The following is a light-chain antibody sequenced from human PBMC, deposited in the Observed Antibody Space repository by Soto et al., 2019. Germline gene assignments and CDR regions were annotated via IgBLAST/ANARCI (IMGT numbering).Light chain of an antibody. V-gene: IGLV2-11*01. J-gene: IGLJ1*01. CDR2: DVN. CDR1: SSDVGGYNY. Sequence: ALTQPRSVSGSPGQSVTISCTGTSSDVGGYNYVSWYQQHPGKAPKLMIYDVNKRPSGVPDRFSGSKSGNTASLTISGLQAEDEADYYCCSYAGSSYVFGTGTKVTVL. CDR3: CSYAGSSYV.